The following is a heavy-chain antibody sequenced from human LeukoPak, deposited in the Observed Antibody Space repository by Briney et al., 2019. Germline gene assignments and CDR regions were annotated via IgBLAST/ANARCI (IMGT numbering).Heavy chain of an antibody. D-gene: IGHD6-13*01. CDR1: GYTFTSYG. Sequence: ASVKVSCKASGYTFTSYGISWVRQAPGQGLEWMGWISAYNGNTNYAQKLQGRVTMTTDTSTSTAYMELRSLRSDDTAVYYCARDLAAAGIGFPRNPLDYWGQGTLVTVSS. V-gene: IGHV1-18*01. J-gene: IGHJ4*02. CDR2: ISAYNGNT. CDR3: ARDLAAAGIGFPRNPLDY.